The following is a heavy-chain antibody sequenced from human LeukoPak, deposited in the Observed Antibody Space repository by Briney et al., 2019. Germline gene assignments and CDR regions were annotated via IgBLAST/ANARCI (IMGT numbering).Heavy chain of an antibody. Sequence: SVKISCKASGGTSSSYAISWVRQAPGQGLEWMGGIIPIFGTANYAQKFQGRVTITTDESTSTAYMELSSLRSEDTAVYYCARTSISYPNYYNYMDACGKGTTVTVSS. CDR1: GGTSSSYA. CDR2: IIPIFGTA. J-gene: IGHJ6*03. V-gene: IGHV1-69*05. CDR3: ARTSISYPNYYNYMDA.